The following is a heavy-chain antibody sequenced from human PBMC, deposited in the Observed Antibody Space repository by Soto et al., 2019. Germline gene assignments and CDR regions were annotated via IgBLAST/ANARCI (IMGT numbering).Heavy chain of an antibody. D-gene: IGHD2-21*01. V-gene: IGHV3-23*01. Sequence: GGSLRLSCAASGFTFSNYGMNWVRQAPGKGLEWVGGISSTGGRANHADSVKGRLTISRDNSKKNLYLQKNSRRADEEAIDYCWKKGRIRDSRYALDVWGQGTTVTVSS. CDR1: GFTFSNYG. CDR3: WKKGRIRDSRYALDV. CDR2: ISSTGGRA. J-gene: IGHJ6*02.